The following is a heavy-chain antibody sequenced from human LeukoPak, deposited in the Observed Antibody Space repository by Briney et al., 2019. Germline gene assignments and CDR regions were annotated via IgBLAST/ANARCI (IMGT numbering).Heavy chain of an antibody. Sequence: GGSLRLSCEASGFTFSNYGMNWVRQAPGKGLEWVSAFSGSGGYTYYADSVKGRFTISRDNSKNTLYLQMNSLRAEDTAVYYCASTNSYYYDSSGYYWRADAFDIWGQGTMVPVSS. CDR2: FSGSGGYT. D-gene: IGHD3-22*01. J-gene: IGHJ3*02. V-gene: IGHV3-23*01. CDR3: ASTNSYYYDSSGYYWRADAFDI. CDR1: GFTFSNYG.